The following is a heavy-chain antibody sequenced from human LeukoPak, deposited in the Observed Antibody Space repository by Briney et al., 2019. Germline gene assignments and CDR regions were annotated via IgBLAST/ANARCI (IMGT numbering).Heavy chain of an antibody. CDR1: GGSISSYS. J-gene: IGHJ5*02. Sequence: SETLSLTCTVSGGSISSYSWSWMRQPAGKGLEWIGYIYYSGSTNYNPSLKSRVTISVDTSKNQFSLKLSSVTAADTAVYYCARLGGAAAGTLDPWGQGTLVTVSS. CDR2: IYYSGST. V-gene: IGHV4-59*08. D-gene: IGHD6-13*01. CDR3: ARLGGAAAGTLDP.